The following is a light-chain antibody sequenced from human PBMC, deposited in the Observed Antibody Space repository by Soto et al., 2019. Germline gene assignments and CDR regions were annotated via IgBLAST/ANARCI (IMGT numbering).Light chain of an antibody. CDR1: QSVGNY. CDR3: QHRVNEPT. CDR2: DVS. V-gene: IGKV3-11*01. Sequence: EIVLTKSPATLSLSPGERATLSCRAAQSVGNYLGWYKQKSGQAPRLLISDVSKRATGIPTRFSGSGSGTYFTRTISSLEPEDFAVYYCQHRVNEPTFGGGTKVEIK. J-gene: IGKJ4*01.